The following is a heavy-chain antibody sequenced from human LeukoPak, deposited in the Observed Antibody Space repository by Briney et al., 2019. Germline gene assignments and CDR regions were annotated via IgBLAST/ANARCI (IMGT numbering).Heavy chain of an antibody. CDR3: AKDGITMVRGVIRPYYYYGMDV. CDR1: GFTFSSYS. Sequence: GGSLRLSCAASGFTFSSYSMNWVRQAPGKGLEWVSSISSSSSYIYYADSVKGRFTISRDNSKNTLYLQMNSLRAEDTAVYYCAKDGITMVRGVIRPYYYYGMDVWGKGTTVTVSS. J-gene: IGHJ6*04. CDR2: ISSSSSYI. D-gene: IGHD3-10*01. V-gene: IGHV3-21*04.